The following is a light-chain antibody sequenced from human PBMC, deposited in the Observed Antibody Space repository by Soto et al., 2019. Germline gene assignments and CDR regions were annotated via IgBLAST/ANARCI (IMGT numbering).Light chain of an antibody. CDR1: QSVSTNY. V-gene: IGKV3D-20*01. Sequence: EIVLTQSPATLSLSPGERATLSCGASQSVSTNYVAWYQQKPGLAPMLLIYDASSRATGISDRYSGSGSGTDFTLTISRLEPEDFAVYYYQQYGSSPSFGGGTKVEIK. CDR2: DAS. CDR3: QQYGSSPS. J-gene: IGKJ4*01.